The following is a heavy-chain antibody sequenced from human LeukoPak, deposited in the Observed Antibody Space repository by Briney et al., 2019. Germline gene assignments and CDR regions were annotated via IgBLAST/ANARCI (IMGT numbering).Heavy chain of an antibody. CDR3: AREEWELHHYYYYYYMDV. V-gene: IGHV3-74*01. CDR2: INSDGSST. Sequence: GGSLRLSCAASGFTFSSYEMNWVRQAPGKGLVWVSRINSDGSSTSYADSVKGRFTISRDNAKNTLYLQMNSLRAEDTAVYYCAREEWELHHYYYYYYMDVWGKGTTVTISS. J-gene: IGHJ6*03. CDR1: GFTFSSYE. D-gene: IGHD1-26*01.